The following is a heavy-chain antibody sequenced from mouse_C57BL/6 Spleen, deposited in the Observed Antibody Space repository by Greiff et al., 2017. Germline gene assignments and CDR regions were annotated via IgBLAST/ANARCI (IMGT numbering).Heavy chain of an antibody. CDR2: IHPNSGST. Sequence: LQQPGAELVKPGASVKLSCKASGYTFTSYWMHWVKQRPGQGLEWIGMIHPNSGSTNYNEKFKSKATLTVDKSSSTAYMQLSSLTSEDSAVYYCARFAMVTVDYWGQGTTLTVSS. CDR3: ARFAMVTVDY. V-gene: IGHV1-64*01. D-gene: IGHD2-2*01. J-gene: IGHJ2*01. CDR1: GYTFTSYW.